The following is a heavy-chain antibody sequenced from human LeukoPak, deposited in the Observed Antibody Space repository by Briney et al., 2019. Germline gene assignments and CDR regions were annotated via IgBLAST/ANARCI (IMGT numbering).Heavy chain of an antibody. D-gene: IGHD3-22*01. CDR2: INTDGSST. Sequence: GGSLRLSCAASGFTFSSYWMHWVRQAPGKGLVWVSRINTDGSSTSYADSVKGRFTISRDNAKNTLYLQMNSLRAEDTAVYYCARGTSYYDSSGYYRLDYWGQGTLVTVSS. J-gene: IGHJ4*02. V-gene: IGHV3-74*01. CDR1: GFTFSSYW. CDR3: ARGTSYYDSSGYYRLDY.